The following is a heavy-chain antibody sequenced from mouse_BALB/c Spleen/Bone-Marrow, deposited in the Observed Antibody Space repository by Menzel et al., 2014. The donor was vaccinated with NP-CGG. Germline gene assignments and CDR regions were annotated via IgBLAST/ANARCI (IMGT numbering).Heavy chain of an antibody. CDR3: ARRNRDYYAMDY. CDR2: INPGSGGT. V-gene: IGHV1-54*01. J-gene: IGHJ4*01. CDR1: GHAFTNYL. Sequence: VQVVESGAELVRPGTSVKVSCKASGHAFTNYLLEWVKQRPGQGLEWIGVINPGSGGTKYNEKFKGKATLTVDKSSSTAYMQLSSLTSDDSAVYLCARRNRDYYAMDYWGQGTSVTVSS.